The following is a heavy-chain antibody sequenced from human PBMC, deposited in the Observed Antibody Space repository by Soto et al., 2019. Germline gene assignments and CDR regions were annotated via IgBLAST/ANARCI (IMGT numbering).Heavy chain of an antibody. J-gene: IGHJ5*02. CDR1: GGSVSSGSYY. CDR3: ARGYDIVNS. Sequence: PSETLSLTCPVSGGSVSSGSYYWSWIRQPPGKVLEWIGYLYYSGSTNYNPSLKSRVTMSLDTSKNEISLKLNYVTAADTAVYYCARGYDIVNSWGQGTQVTVS. CDR2: LYYSGST. V-gene: IGHV4-61*01. D-gene: IGHD3-9*01.